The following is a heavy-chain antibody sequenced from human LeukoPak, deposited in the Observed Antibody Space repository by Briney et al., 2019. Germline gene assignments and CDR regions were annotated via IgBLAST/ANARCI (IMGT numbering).Heavy chain of an antibody. V-gene: IGHV3-48*03. J-gene: IGHJ5*02. Sequence: PGGSLRLSCAASGFTFSSYEMNWVRQAPGKGLEWVSYISSSGSTIYYADSVKGRFTISRDNAKNSLYLQMNSLRAEDTAVYYCARMAALHHYNWKFDPWGQGTLVTVSS. CDR2: ISSSGSTI. CDR3: ARMAALHHYNWKFDP. CDR1: GFTFSSYE. D-gene: IGHD1-20*01.